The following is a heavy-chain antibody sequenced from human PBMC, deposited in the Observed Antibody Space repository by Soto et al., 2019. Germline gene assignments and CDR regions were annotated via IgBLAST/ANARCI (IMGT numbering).Heavy chain of an antibody. Sequence: AASVKVSCKSSGYRFETYAMNWVRQAPGQGLEWMGWTSAYNIDTFYAEKFQDRVTMTIDTSTGTAYMELRSLSSDDTAVYYCARGHGVIIGAMDVWGQGTAVTV. CDR2: TSAYNIDT. D-gene: IGHD3-3*01. J-gene: IGHJ6*02. CDR1: GYRFETYA. CDR3: ARGHGVIIGAMDV. V-gene: IGHV1-18*01.